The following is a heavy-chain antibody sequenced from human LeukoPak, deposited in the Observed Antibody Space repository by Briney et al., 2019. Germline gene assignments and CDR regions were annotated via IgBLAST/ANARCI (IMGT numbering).Heavy chain of an antibody. CDR1: GFTVSSNY. CDR2: INDRGTGT. J-gene: IGHJ6*02. V-gene: IGHV3-53*01. CDR3: ARKGAYYYGMDV. Sequence: GGSLRLSCAASGFTVSSNYMSWVRQAPGKGLEWVSTINDRGTGTYYADSVKGRFTISRDNSKNTLSLQMNSLRAEDTAVYCCARKGAYYYGMDVWGQGTTVTVSS.